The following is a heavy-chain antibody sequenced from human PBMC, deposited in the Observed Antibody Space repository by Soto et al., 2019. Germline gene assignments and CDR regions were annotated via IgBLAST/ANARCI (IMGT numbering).Heavy chain of an antibody. CDR2: IYPGDSDT. V-gene: IGHV5-51*01. J-gene: IGHJ6*03. CDR1: GYSFTSYW. D-gene: IGHD5-12*01. CDR3: ARHRRVATIPRYYYYYMDV. Sequence: GESLKISCKGSGYSFTSYWIGWVRQMPGKGLEWMGIIYPGDSDTRYSPSFQGQVTISADKSISTAYLQWSSLKASDTAMYYCARHRRVATIPRYYYYYMDVWGKGTTVTVSS.